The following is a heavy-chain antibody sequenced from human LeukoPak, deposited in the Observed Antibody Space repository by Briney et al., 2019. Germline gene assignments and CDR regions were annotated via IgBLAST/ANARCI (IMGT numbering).Heavy chain of an antibody. J-gene: IGHJ6*03. CDR3: AKDYVGGYYYYMDV. Sequence: GRSLRLSCAASGVTFSSYGMHWVRQAPGKGLEWVAFIRYDGSNKYYADSVKGRFTISRDNSKNTLYLQMNSLRAEDTAMYYCAKDYVGGYYYYMDVWGKGTTVTVSS. CDR1: GVTFSSYG. CDR2: IRYDGSNK. V-gene: IGHV3-30*02. D-gene: IGHD3-16*01.